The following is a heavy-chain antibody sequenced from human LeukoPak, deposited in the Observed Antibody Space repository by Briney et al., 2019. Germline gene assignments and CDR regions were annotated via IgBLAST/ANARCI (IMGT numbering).Heavy chain of an antibody. D-gene: IGHD3-10*01. J-gene: IGHJ4*02. Sequence: GGSLRLSCAASGFTFDDYAMHWVRQAPGKGLEWVSSISSSSSYIYYADSVKGRFTISRDNAKNSLYLQMNSLRAEDTAVYYCASESNYYGSGSYVYWGQGTLVTVSS. CDR3: ASESNYYGSGSYVY. CDR2: ISSSSSYI. V-gene: IGHV3-21*01. CDR1: GFTFDDYA.